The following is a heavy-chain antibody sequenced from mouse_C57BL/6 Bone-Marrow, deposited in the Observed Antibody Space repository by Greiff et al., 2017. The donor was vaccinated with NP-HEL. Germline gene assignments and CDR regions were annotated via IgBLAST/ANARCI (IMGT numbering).Heavy chain of an antibody. CDR1: DSEVFPIAY. Sequence: QVQLKESGSELRSPGSSVKLSCKDFDSEVFPIAYMSWVRQKPGHGFEWIGGILPSIGRTIYGEKFEDKATLDADTLSNTAYLELNSLTSEDSAIYYCARRQLRPPYAMDYWGQGTSVTVSS. J-gene: IGHJ4*01. CDR3: ARRQLRPPYAMDY. V-gene: IGHV15-2*01. D-gene: IGHD3-2*02. CDR2: ILPSIGRT.